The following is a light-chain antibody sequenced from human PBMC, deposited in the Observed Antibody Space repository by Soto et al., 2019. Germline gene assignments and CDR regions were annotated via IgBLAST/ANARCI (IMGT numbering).Light chain of an antibody. CDR1: TGAVTSGYY. Sequence: QTVVTQEPSLTVSPGETVTLTCASSTGAVTSGYYPNWFQQKPGQAPRALIYSISNKHSWTPARFSGSLLGGKAALTLSGVQPEDEAEYYCLLYYGGTWVFGGGTKLTVL. CDR3: LLYYGGTWV. CDR2: SIS. V-gene: IGLV7-43*01. J-gene: IGLJ3*02.